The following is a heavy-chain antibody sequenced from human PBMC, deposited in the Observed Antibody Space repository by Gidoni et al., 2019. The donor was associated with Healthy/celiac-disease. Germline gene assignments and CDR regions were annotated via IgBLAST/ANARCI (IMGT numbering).Heavy chain of an antibody. V-gene: IGHV3-64*05. CDR3: VRSLRGGGFDY. Sequence: EVQLVEPGGGLFQLGGPLRLSCSPSRFTFSSYAMHWVRQAPGKGLEYVSAISSKGDSTYYADAVKSRFTISRDNSKNTMYSQRSSVRAEDTAVYYCVRSLRGGGFDYWGQGTLVTVSS. CDR1: RFTFSSYA. J-gene: IGHJ4*02. D-gene: IGHD3-10*01. CDR2: ISSKGDST.